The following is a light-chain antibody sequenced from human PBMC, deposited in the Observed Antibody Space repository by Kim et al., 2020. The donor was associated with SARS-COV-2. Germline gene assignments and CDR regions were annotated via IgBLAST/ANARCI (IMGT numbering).Light chain of an antibody. V-gene: IGLV3-21*04. CDR2: FDS. CDR1: TIGSYS. J-gene: IGLJ3*02. CDR3: QLWDTSGAYGV. Sequence: APGETARMTGGGNTIGSYSVHVYQQKPGHAPVPVISFDSDRPSGIPERFSGSNSRNTATLTISRVEVEDEADYYCQLWDTSGAYGVFGGGTQLTVL.